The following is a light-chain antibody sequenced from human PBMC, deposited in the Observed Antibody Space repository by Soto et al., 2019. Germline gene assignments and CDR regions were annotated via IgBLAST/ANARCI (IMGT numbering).Light chain of an antibody. V-gene: IGLV1-47*01. CDR3: AAWDDSLSVLYV. CDR2: RNN. J-gene: IGLJ1*01. Sequence: QSVLTQPPSASGTPGQRVTISCSGSSSNIGSNYVYWYQQLPGTAPKLLICRNNQRPSGVPDRFSGSKSGTSASLAISGLRSEDEADYYCAAWDDSLSVLYVFGTGTKVTVL. CDR1: SSNIGSNY.